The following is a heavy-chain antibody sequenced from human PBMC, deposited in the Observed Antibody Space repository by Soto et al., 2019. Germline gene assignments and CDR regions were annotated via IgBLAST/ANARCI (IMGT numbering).Heavy chain of an antibody. CDR1: GGTFSSYA. CDR2: IIPIFGTA. D-gene: IGHD6-13*01. Sequence: ASVKVSCKASGGTFSSYAISWVRQAPGQGLEWMGGIIPIFGTANYAQKFQGRVTITADESTSTAYMELSSLRSEDTAVYYCARGREQQLFYFDYWGQGTLVTVSS. CDR3: ARGREQQLFYFDY. J-gene: IGHJ4*02. V-gene: IGHV1-69*13.